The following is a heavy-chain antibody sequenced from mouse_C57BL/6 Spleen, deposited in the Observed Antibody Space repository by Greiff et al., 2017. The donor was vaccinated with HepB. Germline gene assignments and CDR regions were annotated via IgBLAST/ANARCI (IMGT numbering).Heavy chain of an antibody. J-gene: IGHJ2*01. Sequence: VQLQQSGAELVRPGASVTLSCKASGYTFTDYEMHWVKQTPVHGLEWIGAIDPETGGTAYNQKFKGKAILTADKSSSTAYMELRSLTSEDSAVYYCTREELGDYDYWGQGTTLTVSS. D-gene: IGHD3-3*01. V-gene: IGHV1-15*01. CDR1: GYTFTDYE. CDR2: IDPETGGT. CDR3: TREELGDYDY.